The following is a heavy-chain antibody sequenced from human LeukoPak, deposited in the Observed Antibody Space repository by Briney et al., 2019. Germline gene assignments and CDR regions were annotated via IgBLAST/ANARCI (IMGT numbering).Heavy chain of an antibody. CDR2: ISYDGSNK. D-gene: IGHD1-7*01. CDR3: ARTRYNWNLRGFFDY. J-gene: IGHJ4*02. Sequence: PGGSLRLSCAASEFAFSSYAMHWVRQAPGKGLEWVAVISYDGSNKYYADSVKGRFTISRDNSKNTLYLQMNSLRAEDTAVYYCARTRYNWNLRGFFDYWGQGTLVTVSS. V-gene: IGHV3-30-3*01. CDR1: EFAFSSYA.